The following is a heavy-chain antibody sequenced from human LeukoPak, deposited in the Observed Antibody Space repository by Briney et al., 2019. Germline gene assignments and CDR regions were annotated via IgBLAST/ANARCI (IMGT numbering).Heavy chain of an antibody. Sequence: SETLSLTCAVYGGSFSGYYWSRIRQPPGKGLEWIGEINHSGSTNYNPSLKSRVTISVDTSKNQFSLKLSSVTAADTAVYYCARRADCSSTSCYGFDPWGQGTLVTVSS. CDR2: INHSGST. J-gene: IGHJ5*02. CDR1: GGSFSGYY. D-gene: IGHD2-2*01. V-gene: IGHV4-34*01. CDR3: ARRADCSSTSCYGFDP.